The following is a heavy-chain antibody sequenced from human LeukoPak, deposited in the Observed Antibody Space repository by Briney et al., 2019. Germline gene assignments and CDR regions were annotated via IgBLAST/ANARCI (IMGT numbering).Heavy chain of an antibody. CDR1: GGSFSGYY. V-gene: IGHV4-34*01. D-gene: IGHD2-21*01. CDR3: ARGNSDRFPPYMDY. CDR2: INHSGST. Sequence: SGTLSLTCAVYGGSFSGYYWSWIRQPPGKGLEWIGEINHSGSTYYNPSLKSRVTISVDTSKNQISLRLSSVTAADTAIYYCARGNSDRFPPYMDYWGQGILVIVSS. J-gene: IGHJ4*02.